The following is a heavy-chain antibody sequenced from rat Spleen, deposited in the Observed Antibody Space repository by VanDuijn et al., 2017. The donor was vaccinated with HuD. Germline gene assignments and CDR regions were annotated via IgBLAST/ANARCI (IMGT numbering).Heavy chain of an antibody. V-gene: IGHV5-7*01. J-gene: IGHJ2*01. CDR2: ISYDGSST. D-gene: IGHD1-11*01. CDR3: ARRTYGDY. Sequence: EVQLVESGGGLVQPGRSLKLSCAASGFTFSDYNMAWVRQAPKKGLEWVATISYDGSSTYYRDSVKGRFTISRDNAKSTLYLQMDSLRSEDTATYYCARRTYGDYWGQGVMVTVSS. CDR1: GFTFSDYN.